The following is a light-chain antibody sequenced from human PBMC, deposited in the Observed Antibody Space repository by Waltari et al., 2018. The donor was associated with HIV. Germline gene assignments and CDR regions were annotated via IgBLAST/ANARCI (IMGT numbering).Light chain of an antibody. CDR2: AAS. CDR3: QQYSSSPLS. Sequence: EIVLTQSPGTLSLSPGERATLSCRASQIITNNFLAWYQHQSGQAPRLLISAASSRATGIPDRFSGSGPGTDFSLTISRLEPEDFALYYCQQYSSSPLSFGGGTRVEIK. V-gene: IGKV3-20*01. J-gene: IGKJ4*01. CDR1: QIITNNF.